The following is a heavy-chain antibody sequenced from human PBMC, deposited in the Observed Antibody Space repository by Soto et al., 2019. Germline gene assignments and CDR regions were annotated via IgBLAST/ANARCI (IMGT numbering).Heavy chain of an antibody. CDR2: ASTSGSTR. D-gene: IGHD3-22*01. CDR3: ARGLLVYYYDSSDYPFDY. J-gene: IGHJ4*02. CDR1: GFTFSDHY. V-gene: IGHV3-11*01. Sequence: ESGGGLVRPGGSVRLSCSASGFTFSDHYMSWIRQAPGKGLEWVSYASTSGSTRYYADSVKDRFTISRDNAKNSLYLQMNSLRAEDTAVYYCARGLLVYYYDSSDYPFDYWGQGTLVTVSS.